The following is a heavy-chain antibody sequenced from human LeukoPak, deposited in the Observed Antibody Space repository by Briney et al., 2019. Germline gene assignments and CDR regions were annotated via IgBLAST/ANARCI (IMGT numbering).Heavy chain of an antibody. J-gene: IGHJ3*02. CDR2: INPNSGGT. CDR3: ARNLPDILTGYASAFDI. D-gene: IGHD3-9*01. CDR1: GGTFTGYY. Sequence: ASVKVSCKASGGTFTGYYMHWVRQAPGQGLEWMGWINPNSGGTNYAQKFQGRVTMTRDTSISTAYMELSRLRSDDTAVYYCARNLPDILTGYASAFDIWGQGTMVTVSS. V-gene: IGHV1-2*02.